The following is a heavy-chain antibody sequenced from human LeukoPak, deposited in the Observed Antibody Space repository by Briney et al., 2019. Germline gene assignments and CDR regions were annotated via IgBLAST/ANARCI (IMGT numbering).Heavy chain of an antibody. D-gene: IGHD3-22*01. Sequence: ASVKVSCKASGYTFTNFYLHWVRQAPGQGLEWMGWISAYNGNTNYAQKLQGRVTMTTDTSTSTAYMELRSLRSDDTAVYYCARRAIYYDSSGYDLDYWGQGTLVTVSS. CDR1: GYTFTNFY. CDR3: ARRAIYYDSSGYDLDY. CDR2: ISAYNGNT. V-gene: IGHV1-18*04. J-gene: IGHJ4*02.